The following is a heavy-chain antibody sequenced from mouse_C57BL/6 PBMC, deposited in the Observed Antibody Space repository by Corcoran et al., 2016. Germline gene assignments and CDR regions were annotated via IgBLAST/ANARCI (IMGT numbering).Heavy chain of an antibody. V-gene: IGHV1-81*01. D-gene: IGHD1-1*01. CDR2: IYPRSGNT. CDR1: GYTFTSYG. CDR3: ARSRSSSSFDY. Sequence: QVQLQQSGAELARPGASVKLSCKASGYTFTSYGISWVKQRTGQGLEWIGEIYPRSGNTYYNEKFKGKATLTADKSSSTAYMELRSLTSEDSAVYFCARSRSSSSFDYWGQDTTLTVSS. J-gene: IGHJ2*01.